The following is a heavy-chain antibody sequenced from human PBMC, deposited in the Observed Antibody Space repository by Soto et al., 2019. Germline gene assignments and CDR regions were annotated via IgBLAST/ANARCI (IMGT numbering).Heavy chain of an antibody. J-gene: IGHJ6*02. CDR3: ARREDSGYDYKRDYYYYYGMDV. Sequence: GTFSSYAISWVRQAPGQGLEWMGGIIPIFGTANYAQKFQGRVTITADESTSTAYMELSSLRSEDTAVYYCARREDSGYDYKRDYYYYYGMDVWGQGTTVTVSS. D-gene: IGHD5-12*01. CDR1: GTFSSYA. V-gene: IGHV1-69*01. CDR2: IIPIFGTA.